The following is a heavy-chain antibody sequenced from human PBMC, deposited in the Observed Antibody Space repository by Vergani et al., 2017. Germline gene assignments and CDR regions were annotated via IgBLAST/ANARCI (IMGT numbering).Heavy chain of an antibody. D-gene: IGHD6-13*01. CDR3: ARGGVSIFRGSSPPDY. Sequence: QLQLQESGPGLVKPSETLSLTCTVSGGSISSSSYYWGWIRQPPGKGLEWIGSIYYSGSTYYNPSLKSRVTISVDTSKNQFSLKLSSVTAADTAVYYCARGGVSIFRGSSPPDYWGQGTLVTVSS. V-gene: IGHV4-39*07. CDR1: GGSISSSSYY. J-gene: IGHJ4*02. CDR2: IYYSGST.